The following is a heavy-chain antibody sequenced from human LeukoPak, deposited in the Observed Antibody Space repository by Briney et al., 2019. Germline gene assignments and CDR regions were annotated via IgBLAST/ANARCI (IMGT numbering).Heavy chain of an antibody. CDR2: MNPNSGNT. CDR1: GYTFTSYD. D-gene: IGHD3-10*01. Sequence: ASVKVSCKASGYTFTSYDINWVRQATGQGLEWMGWMNPNSGNTGYAQKSQGRVTMTRNTSISTAYMELSSLRSEDTAAYYCARGVTMVRGVLYYYYGMDVWGQGTTVTVSS. V-gene: IGHV1-8*01. J-gene: IGHJ6*02. CDR3: ARGVTMVRGVLYYYYGMDV.